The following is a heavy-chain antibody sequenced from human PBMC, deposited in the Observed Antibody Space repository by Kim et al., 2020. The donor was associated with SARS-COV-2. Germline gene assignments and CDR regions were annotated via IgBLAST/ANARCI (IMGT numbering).Heavy chain of an antibody. Sequence: DSVKGRYTLSRDNAKNSLYLKMNGLRPEDTAVYYCAREGQLVPYYYYGMDVWGQGTTVTVSS. CDR3: AREGQLVPYYYYGMDV. J-gene: IGHJ6*02. V-gene: IGHV3-11*06. D-gene: IGHD6-13*01.